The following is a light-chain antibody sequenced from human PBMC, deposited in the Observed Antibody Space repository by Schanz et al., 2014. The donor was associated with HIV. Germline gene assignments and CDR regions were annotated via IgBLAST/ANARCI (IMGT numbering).Light chain of an antibody. J-gene: IGLJ2*01. Sequence: QSALTQPPSASGSPGQSVAISCTGASSDIGVSWYQQSPGTAPKLIIFEVSERPSGVPDRFSGSKSGNTASLTVSGLQAEDEADYYCSSYATTKDLLFGGGTKLTVL. CDR3: SSYATTKDLL. CDR2: EVS. CDR1: SSDIG. V-gene: IGLV2-8*01.